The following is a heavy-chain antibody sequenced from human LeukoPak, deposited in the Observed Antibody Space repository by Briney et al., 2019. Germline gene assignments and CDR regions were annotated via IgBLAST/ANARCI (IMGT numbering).Heavy chain of an antibody. Sequence: GESLKISCKGSGYSFTNYWIAWVRQMPGKGLEWMGIISPSDSDTRYSPSFQGQVTISADKSISTAYLQWSSLKASDTAIYYCARGTTVTGLDYFDSWGQGTLVIASS. CDR3: ARGTTVTGLDYFDS. D-gene: IGHD3/OR15-3a*01. J-gene: IGHJ4*02. CDR1: GYSFTNYW. CDR2: ISPSDSDT. V-gene: IGHV5-51*01.